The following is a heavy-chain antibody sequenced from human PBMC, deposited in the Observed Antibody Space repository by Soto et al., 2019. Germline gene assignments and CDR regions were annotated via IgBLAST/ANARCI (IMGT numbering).Heavy chain of an antibody. D-gene: IGHD6-13*01. CDR2: IYHSGST. V-gene: IGHV4-30-2*01. Sequence: SETLSLTCAFSGGSINSGAYSWSWIRQPPGKGLEWIGYIYHSGSTYYTPSLKSRVTISVDRSKNQFSLKLTSVTAADTAVYYCARVGSSWTPDYWGQGTLVTVSS. CDR3: ARVGSSWTPDY. J-gene: IGHJ4*02. CDR1: GGSINSGAYS.